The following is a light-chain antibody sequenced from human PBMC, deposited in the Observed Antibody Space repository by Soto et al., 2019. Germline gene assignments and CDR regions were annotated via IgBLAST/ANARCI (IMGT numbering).Light chain of an antibody. J-gene: IGKJ4*01. Sequence: EIVLTQSPGTLSLSPGERATLSCRASQSVSSIYLAWYQQKPGQAPRLLMYEASSRATGITDRFSGSGSGTDFTLTISRLEPEDFAVYYCKQYGSSPLTFGGGTKVEIK. CDR1: QSVSSIY. CDR3: KQYGSSPLT. V-gene: IGKV3-20*01. CDR2: EAS.